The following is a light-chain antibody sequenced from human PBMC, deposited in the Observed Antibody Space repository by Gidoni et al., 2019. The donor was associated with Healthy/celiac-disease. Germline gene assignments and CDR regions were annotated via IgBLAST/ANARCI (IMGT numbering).Light chain of an antibody. J-gene: IGLJ2*01. Sequence: SYELTQPPSVSVSPGQTASITCSGDKLGDKYACWYQQKPGQSPVLVIYQDSKRPSGIHERFSGSNSGNTATLTISGTQAMDEADYYCQAWDSSTVVVGGGTKLTVL. CDR3: QAWDSSTVV. V-gene: IGLV3-1*01. CDR1: KLGDKY. CDR2: QDS.